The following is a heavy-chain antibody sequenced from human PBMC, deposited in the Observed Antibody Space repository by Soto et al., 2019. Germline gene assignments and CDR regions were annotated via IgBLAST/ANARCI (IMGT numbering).Heavy chain of an antibody. CDR1: GCPFTHYG. CDR3: ARDRLAADGEPAVVGSFF. V-gene: IGHV1-18*01. D-gene: IGHD1-26*01. CDR2: ISPFNGNT. Sequence: ASVKVSCKSSGCPFTHYGISWVRQAPGQGLEWMGWISPFNGNTNYGQTLQGRVTLTTDTSTSTVYMEMNNLRDEDTAIYFCARDRLAADGEPAVVGSFFWGQGTPVTVSS. J-gene: IGHJ4*02.